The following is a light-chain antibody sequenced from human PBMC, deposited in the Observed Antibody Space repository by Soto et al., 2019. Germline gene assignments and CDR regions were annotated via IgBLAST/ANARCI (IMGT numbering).Light chain of an antibody. V-gene: IGLV8-61*01. J-gene: IGLJ1*01. CDR2: STN. CDR3: VLYMGSGTDDV. CDR1: SGSVSTSYY. Sequence: QTVVTQEPSFSVSPGGTVTLTCGLSSGSVSTSYYPSWYQQTPGQAPRTLIYSTNTRSSGVPDRFSGSILGNKAALTITGAQADDESDYYCVLYMGSGTDDVFGTGTKVTVL.